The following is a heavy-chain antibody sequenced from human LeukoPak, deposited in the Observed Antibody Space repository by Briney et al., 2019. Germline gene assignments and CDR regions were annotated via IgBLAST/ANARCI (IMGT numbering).Heavy chain of an antibody. CDR2: IYTSGST. Sequence: SETLSLTCTVSGGSISSGSYYWSWIRQPAGKGLEWIGRIYTSGSTNYNPSLKSRVTISVDTSKNQFSLKLSSVTAADTAVYYCAGLATYCSSTSCQYRKSDYWGQGTLVTVSS. V-gene: IGHV4-61*02. J-gene: IGHJ4*02. CDR1: GGSISSGSYY. D-gene: IGHD2-2*01. CDR3: AGLATYCSSTSCQYRKSDY.